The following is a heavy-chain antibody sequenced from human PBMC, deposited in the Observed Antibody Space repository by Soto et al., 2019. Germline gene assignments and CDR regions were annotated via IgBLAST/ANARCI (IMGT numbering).Heavy chain of an antibody. Sequence: GGSLRRSCAASGFTFSSYAMHWVRQAPGKGLEWVAVISYDGSNKYYADSVKGRFTISRDNSKNTLYLQMNSLRAEDTAVYYCARDLRPIAARPGFLVYWGQGTLVTVSS. CDR3: ARDLRPIAARPGFLVY. CDR1: GFTFSSYA. J-gene: IGHJ4*02. CDR2: ISYDGSNK. D-gene: IGHD6-6*01. V-gene: IGHV3-30-3*01.